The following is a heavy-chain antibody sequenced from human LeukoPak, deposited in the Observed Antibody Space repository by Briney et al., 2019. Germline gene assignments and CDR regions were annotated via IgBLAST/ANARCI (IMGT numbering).Heavy chain of an antibody. CDR1: GFTFSSYE. CDR3: ARDGNDAFDI. CDR2: ISSSSSYI. V-gene: IGHV3-21*01. J-gene: IGHJ3*02. D-gene: IGHD1-26*01. Sequence: PGGSLRLSCAASGFTFSSYEMNWVRQAPGKGLEWVSSISSSSSYIYYADSVKGRFTISRDNAKNSLYLQMNSLRAEDTAVYYCARDGNDAFDIWGQGTMVTVSS.